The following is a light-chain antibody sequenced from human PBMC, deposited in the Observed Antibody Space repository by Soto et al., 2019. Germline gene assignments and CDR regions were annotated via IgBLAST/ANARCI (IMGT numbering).Light chain of an antibody. CDR3: QHYSAFSVT. V-gene: IGKV1-5*03. CDR2: KAS. Sequence: DIHMTHAPSTVSASVGARVTITCRASQSIGDLLAWYQQKPGEAPKLLIYKASYLESGVPSRFSGSGSGTEFTLTISSLQPEDLATYYCQHYSAFSVTFGQGTKVAIK. CDR1: QSIGDL. J-gene: IGKJ1*01.